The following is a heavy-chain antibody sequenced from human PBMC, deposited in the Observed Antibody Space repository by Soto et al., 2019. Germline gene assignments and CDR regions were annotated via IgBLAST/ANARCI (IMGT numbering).Heavy chain of an antibody. CDR3: ARDASPKNAVVAGSDMDV. CDR2: IKQDGSEK. J-gene: IGHJ6*03. Sequence: EVQLVESGGGLVQPGGSLRLSCAASGFTFSSYWMSWVRQAPGKGLEWVANIKQDGSEKYYVDSVKGRFTISRDNAKNSLYLQMNSLRAEDTAVYYCARDASPKNAVVAGSDMDVWGKGTTVTVSS. V-gene: IGHV3-7*01. CDR1: GFTFSSYW. D-gene: IGHD2-15*01.